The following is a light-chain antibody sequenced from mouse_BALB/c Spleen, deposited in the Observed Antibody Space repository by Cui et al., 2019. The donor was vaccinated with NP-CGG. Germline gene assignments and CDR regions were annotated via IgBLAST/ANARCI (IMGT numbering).Light chain of an antibody. V-gene: IGLV1*01. J-gene: IGLJ1*01. Sequence: QAVVTQASALTTSPGETVTLTCRSSTGAVTTSNYANWVQEKPDHLFTGLIGGTNNRAPGVPARFSGSLIGDKAALTITGAQTEDEAIYFRALWYSNHWVFGGGTKLTVL. CDR3: ALWYSNHWV. CDR1: TGAVTTSNY. CDR2: GTN.